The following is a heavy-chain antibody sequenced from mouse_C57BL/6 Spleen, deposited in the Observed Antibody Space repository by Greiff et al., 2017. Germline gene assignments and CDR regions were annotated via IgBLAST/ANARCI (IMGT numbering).Heavy chain of an antibody. V-gene: IGHV10-1*01. CDR1: GFSFNTYA. D-gene: IGHD1-1*01. CDR3: VREGLLLRGYAMDY. CDR2: IRSKSNNYAT. Sequence: EVQRVESGGGLVQPKGSLKLSCAASGFSFNTYAMNWVRQAPGKGLEWVARIRSKSNNYATYYADSVKDRFTISRDDSESMLYLQMNNLKTEDTAMYYCVREGLLLRGYAMDYWGQGTSVTVSS. J-gene: IGHJ4*01.